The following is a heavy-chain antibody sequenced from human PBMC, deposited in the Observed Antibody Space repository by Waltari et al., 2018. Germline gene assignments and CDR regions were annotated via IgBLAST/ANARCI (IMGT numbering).Heavy chain of an antibody. J-gene: IGHJ6*02. CDR1: GGTFSSYA. V-gene: IGHV1-69*05. D-gene: IGHD1-1*01. CDR3: ARDGEGGTTLYYYGMDV. Sequence: QVQLVQSGAEVKKPGSSVKASCKASGGTFSSYAISWVRQAPGQGLEWRGGSIPIFGTANYAQKFQGRVTITTDESTSTAYMELSSLRSEDTAVYYCARDGEGGTTLYYYGMDVWGQGTTVTVSS. CDR2: SIPIFGTA.